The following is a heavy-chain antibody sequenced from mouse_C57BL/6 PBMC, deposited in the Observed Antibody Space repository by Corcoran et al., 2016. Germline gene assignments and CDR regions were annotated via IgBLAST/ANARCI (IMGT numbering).Heavy chain of an antibody. CDR3: VREGGTGDYYAMDY. J-gene: IGHJ4*01. D-gene: IGHD4-1*01. CDR1: GYTFTDYY. CDR2: IYPGSGNT. V-gene: IGHV1-76*01. Sequence: QVQLKQSGAELVRPGASVKLSCKASGYTFTDYYINWVKQRPGQGLEWIARIYPGSGNTYYNEKFKGKATLTAEKSSSTAYMQLSSLTSEDSAVYFCVREGGTGDYYAMDYLGQGTSVTVSS.